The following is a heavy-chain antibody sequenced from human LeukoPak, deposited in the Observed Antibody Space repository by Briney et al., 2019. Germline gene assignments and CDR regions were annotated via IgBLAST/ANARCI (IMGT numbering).Heavy chain of an antibody. Sequence: ASVKVSCKASGYTFTSYGISWVRQATGQGLEWMGWMNPNSGNTGYAQKFQGRVTMTRNTSISTAYMELSSLRSEDTAVYYCARAGGYCGRISCPYYFDYWGQGSLVAVSS. V-gene: IGHV1-8*02. CDR2: MNPNSGNT. CDR3: ARAGGYCGRISCPYYFDY. J-gene: IGHJ4*02. D-gene: IGHD2-15*01. CDR1: GYTFTSYG.